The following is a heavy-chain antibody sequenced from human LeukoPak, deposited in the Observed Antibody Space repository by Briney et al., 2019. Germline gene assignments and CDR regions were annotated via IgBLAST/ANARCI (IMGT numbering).Heavy chain of an antibody. J-gene: IGHJ6*03. V-gene: IGHV4-4*07. CDR3: ARDNVKYYYYYMDV. CDR1: GGSISSYY. Sequence: SETLSLTCTVSGGSISSYYWSWIRQPAGKGLEWIGRIYTSGSTNYNPSLKSRVTISVDKSKNQFSLKLSSATAADTAVYYCARDNVKYYYYYMDVWGKGTTVTVSS. CDR2: IYTSGST. D-gene: IGHD3-16*01.